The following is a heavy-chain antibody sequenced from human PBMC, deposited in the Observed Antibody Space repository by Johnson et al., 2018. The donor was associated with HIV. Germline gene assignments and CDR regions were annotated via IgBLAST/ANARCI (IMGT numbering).Heavy chain of an antibody. CDR2: IGTAGDT. CDR3: ASKGSGWAFDI. D-gene: IGHD6-19*01. Sequence: VQLVESGGGLVQPGGSLRLSCAASGFTFSSYDMHWVRQATGKGLEWVSAIGTAGDTYYPGSVKGRFTISRENAKNTLYLQMNSLRAEDTAIYYCASKGSGWAFDIWGQGTMVTVSS. J-gene: IGHJ3*02. V-gene: IGHV3-13*01. CDR1: GFTFSSYD.